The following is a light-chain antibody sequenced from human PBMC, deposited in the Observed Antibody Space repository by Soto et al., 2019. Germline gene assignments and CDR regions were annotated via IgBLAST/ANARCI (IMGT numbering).Light chain of an antibody. CDR2: AAS. Sequence: AIQLTQSPSSLSASVGDRVTIACRASQDIRYDLGWYQQKPGKAPKLLIYAASGLQSEVPSRFSGSGSGTDFTLTISSLQPEDFATYYCLQDYTYPWAFGQGTKVELK. J-gene: IGKJ1*01. CDR3: LQDYTYPWA. V-gene: IGKV1-6*01. CDR1: QDIRYD.